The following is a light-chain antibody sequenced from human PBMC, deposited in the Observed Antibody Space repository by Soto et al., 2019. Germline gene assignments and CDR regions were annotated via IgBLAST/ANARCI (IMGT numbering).Light chain of an antibody. Sequence: EIVLTQSPGTLSLSPGERATLSYRASQSVSSSYLAWYQQKPGQAPRLLIYGASSRATGIPDRFSGSGSGTDFTLTISRREPEDFAVYYCQQYGSSLYTFGQGTKLEIK. J-gene: IGKJ2*01. CDR1: QSVSSSY. V-gene: IGKV3-20*01. CDR2: GAS. CDR3: QQYGSSLYT.